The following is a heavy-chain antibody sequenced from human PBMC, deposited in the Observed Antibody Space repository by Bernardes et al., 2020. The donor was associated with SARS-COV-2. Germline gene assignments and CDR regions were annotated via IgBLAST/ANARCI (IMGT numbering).Heavy chain of an antibody. V-gene: IGHV3-23*01. Sequence: GGARRLSLEASGFTFSTYTMNWVRPAPGKGLEWVSTITDSGDSTYYADSVKGRFTISRDNSKDRLYLQMNSLRAEDTAVYFCAKRRVEWELLHYFDSWGQGTLVTVSS. D-gene: IGHD1-26*01. J-gene: IGHJ4*02. CDR1: GFTFSTYT. CDR2: ITDSGDST. CDR3: AKRRVEWELLHYFDS.